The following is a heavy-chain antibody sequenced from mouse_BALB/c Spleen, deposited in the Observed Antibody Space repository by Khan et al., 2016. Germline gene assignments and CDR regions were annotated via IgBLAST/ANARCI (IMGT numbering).Heavy chain of an antibody. Sequence: EVQLLETGGGLVKPGGSLKLSCAASGFAFSSYDMSWVRQTPEKRLEWVAYISSGGGSTYYPDTVKGRFTISRDNAKNTLYLQMSSLKSEDTAMYYCARQDYGRGYFDYWGQGTTLTVSS. CDR2: ISSGGGST. CDR3: ARQDYGRGYFDY. J-gene: IGHJ2*01. V-gene: IGHV5-12-1*01. CDR1: GFAFSSYD. D-gene: IGHD1-1*01.